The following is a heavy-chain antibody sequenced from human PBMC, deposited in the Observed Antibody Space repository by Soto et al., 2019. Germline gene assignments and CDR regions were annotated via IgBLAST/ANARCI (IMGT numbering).Heavy chain of an antibody. V-gene: IGHV4-59*01. J-gene: IGHJ4*02. Sequence: QVQLQESGPGLVKPSETLSLTCTVSGGSISSYYWSWIRQPPGKGLEWIGYIYYSGSTNYNPSLKSRVTISVDTSKNQFSLKLSSVTAADTAVYYCARPLYNWTPFDYWGQGTLVTVSS. D-gene: IGHD1-20*01. CDR2: IYYSGST. CDR3: ARPLYNWTPFDY. CDR1: GGSISSYY.